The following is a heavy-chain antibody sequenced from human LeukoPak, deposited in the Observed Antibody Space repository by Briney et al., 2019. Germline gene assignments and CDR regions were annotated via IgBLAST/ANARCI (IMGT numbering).Heavy chain of an antibody. CDR3: AKALSSTRDGSFDY. Sequence: GGSLRLSCAASGFTFDDYAMHWVRQAPGKGLEWVSGISWNSGSIGYADSVKGRFTISRDNAKSSLYLQMNSLRAEDTALYYCAKALSSTRDGSFDYWGQGTLVTVSS. D-gene: IGHD6-13*01. CDR2: ISWNSGSI. J-gene: IGHJ4*02. CDR1: GFTFDDYA. V-gene: IGHV3-9*01.